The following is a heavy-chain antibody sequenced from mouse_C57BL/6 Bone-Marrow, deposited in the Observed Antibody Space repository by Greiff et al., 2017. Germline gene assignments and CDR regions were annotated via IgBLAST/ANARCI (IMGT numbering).Heavy chain of an antibody. CDR2: IDPETGGT. J-gene: IGHJ2*01. D-gene: IGHD1-1*01. CDR3: ARLHYGSSPDFDY. CDR1: GYTFTDYE. V-gene: IGHV1-15*01. Sequence: QVQLQQSGAELVRPGASVTLSCKASGYTFTDYEMHWVKQTPVHGLEWIGAIDPETGGTAYNQKFKGKAILTADKSASTAYMELRSLTSEDSAVXYCARLHYGSSPDFDYWGQGTTLTVSS.